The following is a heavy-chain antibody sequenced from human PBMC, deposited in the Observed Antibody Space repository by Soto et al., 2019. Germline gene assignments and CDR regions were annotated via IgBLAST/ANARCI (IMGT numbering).Heavy chain of an antibody. CDR1: GDSVSTNSAT. J-gene: IGHJ5*01. CDR3: ARLLGNSWLDS. CDR2: TYYRSKWDY. V-gene: IGHV6-1*01. D-gene: IGHD1-26*01. Sequence: QVQLQQSGPGLVKPSQTLSLTCAISGDSVSTNSATWNWIRQSPSRGLEWLGRTYYRSKWDYDYSASVKGTINSPPDTSNNQVSLHLDSVPPDATAVYYCARLLGNSWLDSWGQGTLVTVSS.